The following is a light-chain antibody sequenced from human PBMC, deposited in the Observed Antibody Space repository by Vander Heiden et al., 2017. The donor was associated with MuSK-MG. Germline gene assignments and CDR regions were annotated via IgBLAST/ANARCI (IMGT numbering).Light chain of an antibody. CDR2: AAS. CDR1: QGISNS. J-gene: IGKJ1*01. Sequence: DIQMTQSPSSLSASVGDRVTITCRASQGISNSLAWYQQKPGKAPKLLLYAASRLESGVPSRFSGSGSGTDYTLTISSLHPEDFATYYCQQYDSTPRTFGQGTKVEIK. V-gene: IGKV1-NL1*01. CDR3: QQYDSTPRT.